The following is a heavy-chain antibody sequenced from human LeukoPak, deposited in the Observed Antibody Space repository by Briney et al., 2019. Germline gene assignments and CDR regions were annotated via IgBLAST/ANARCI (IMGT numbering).Heavy chain of an antibody. D-gene: IGHD6-19*01. CDR1: GDTLANYA. Sequence: SVKVSCKASGDTLANYALSWVRQAPGQGPEWMGGIIPIFGKPKYAQRFQGRATFTTDESTSTVHLELTNLRSDDTAVYYCASGDVGITTQSGIASGWIFDYWGQGTLVTVSS. V-gene: IGHV1-69*05. J-gene: IGHJ4*02. CDR3: ASGDVGITTQSGIASGWIFDY. CDR2: IIPIFGKP.